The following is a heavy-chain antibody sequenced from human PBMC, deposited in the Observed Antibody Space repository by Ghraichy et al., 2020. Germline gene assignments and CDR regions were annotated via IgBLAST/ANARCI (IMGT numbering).Heavy chain of an antibody. CDR3: ASSAVTYYGTALDY. Sequence: GGSLRLSCAVSGFTFTDYWMHWVRQAPGKGLVWVSRIYTDVSTATYVDSVKGRFTISRDNAKNTLYLQMNSLRADDTAVYYCASSAVTYYGTALDYWGQGNLVTVSS. D-gene: IGHD4-17*01. V-gene: IGHV3-74*01. CDR1: GFTFTDYW. J-gene: IGHJ4*02. CDR2: IYTDVSTA.